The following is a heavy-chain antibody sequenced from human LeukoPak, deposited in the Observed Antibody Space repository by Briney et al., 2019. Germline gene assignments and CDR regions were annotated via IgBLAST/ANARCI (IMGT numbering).Heavy chain of an antibody. CDR3: ARDRRVYCSSTSCYPGY. J-gene: IGHJ4*02. V-gene: IGHV1-18*01. CDR1: GYTFTSYG. D-gene: IGHD2-2*01. CDR2: ISAYNGNT. Sequence: ASVKVSCKASGYTFTSYGISWVRQAPGQGLEWMGWISAYNGNTNYAQKLQGRVTMTTDTSTSTAYMELRSLRSDDTAVYYCARDRRVYCSSTSCYPGYWGQGTLVTVSS.